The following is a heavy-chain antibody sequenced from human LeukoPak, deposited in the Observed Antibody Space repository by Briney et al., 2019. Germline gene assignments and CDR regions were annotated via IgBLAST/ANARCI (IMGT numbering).Heavy chain of an antibody. CDR3: ARGYCSSTSCYAGDYFDY. V-gene: IGHV4-34*01. CDR1: GGSFSGYY. CDR2: INHSGST. J-gene: IGHJ4*02. D-gene: IGHD2-2*01. Sequence: SETLSLTCAVYGGSFSGYYWSWIRQPPGKGLEWIGEINHSGSTNYNPSLKSRVTISVDTSKNQFSLKLSSVTAADTAVYYCARGYCSSTSCYAGDYFDYWGQGTLVTVSS.